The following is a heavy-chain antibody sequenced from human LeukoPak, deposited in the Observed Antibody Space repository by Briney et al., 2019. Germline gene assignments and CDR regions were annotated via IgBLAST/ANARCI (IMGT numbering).Heavy chain of an antibody. CDR2: ISSSGST. D-gene: IGHD1-26*01. CDR1: GDSISSGDYY. J-gene: IGHJ4*02. V-gene: IGHV4-61*02. Sequence: SETLSLTCTVSGDSISSGDYYWSWIRQPAGKGLEWIGRISSSGSTNYNPSLKSRVTISVDTSKNQFSLKLSSVTAADTAVYYCARGSGSYLGWVVGYWGQGTLVTVSS. CDR3: ARGSGSYLGWVVGY.